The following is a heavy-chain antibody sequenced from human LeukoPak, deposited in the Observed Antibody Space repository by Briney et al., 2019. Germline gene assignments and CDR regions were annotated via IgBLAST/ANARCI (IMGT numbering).Heavy chain of an antibody. CDR3: ARLDGTGTTFDY. D-gene: IGHD1-1*01. CDR1: GYTFTGYY. V-gene: IGHV1-2*02. Sequence: ASVKVSCKASGYTFTGYYMHWVRQAPGQGLEWMGWINPNSGGTNYAQKFQGRVTMTRDTSIRTAYMELSRLRSDDTAVYYCARLDGTGTTFDYWGQGTLVTVSS. J-gene: IGHJ4*02. CDR2: INPNSGGT.